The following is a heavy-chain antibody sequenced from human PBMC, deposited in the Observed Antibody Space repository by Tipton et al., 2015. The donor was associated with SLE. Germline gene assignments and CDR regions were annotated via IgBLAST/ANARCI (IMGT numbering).Heavy chain of an antibody. J-gene: IGHJ4*02. CDR1: GGTFSSYT. D-gene: IGHD3-10*01. V-gene: IGHV1-46*03. CDR3: ARGGTVIRGGYFDY. Sequence: QSGPEVKKPGSSLKVSCKASGGTFSSYTVTWVRQAPGQGLEWMGIINPSGGSTSYAQKFQGRVTMTRDTSTSTVYMELSSLRSEDTAVYYCARGGTVIRGGYFDYWGQGTLVTVSS. CDR2: INPSGGST.